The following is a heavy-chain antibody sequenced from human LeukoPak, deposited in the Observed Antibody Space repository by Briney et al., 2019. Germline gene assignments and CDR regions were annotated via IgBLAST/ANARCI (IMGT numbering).Heavy chain of an antibody. CDR2: IYYSGST. Sequence: PSETLSLTCTVSGGSISSYYWSWIRQPPGKGLEWIGYIYYSGSTNYNPSLKSRVTISVDTSKNQFSLKLSSVTAADTAVYYCARVDPDSSSTLEVFDYWGQGTLVTVSS. J-gene: IGHJ4*02. D-gene: IGHD6-6*01. CDR1: GGSISSYY. V-gene: IGHV4-59*01. CDR3: ARVDPDSSSTLEVFDY.